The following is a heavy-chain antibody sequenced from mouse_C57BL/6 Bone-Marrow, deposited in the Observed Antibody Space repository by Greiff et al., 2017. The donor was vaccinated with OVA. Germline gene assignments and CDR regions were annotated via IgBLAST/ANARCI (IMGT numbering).Heavy chain of an antibody. CDR1: GFTFSSYA. Sequence: EVQLQESGGGLVKPGGSLKLSCAASGFTFSSYAMSWVRQTPEKRLEWVATISDGGSYTYYPDNVKGRFTISRDNAKNNLYLQMSHLKSEDTAMYYCARGIYYDYHWGQGTTLTVSS. V-gene: IGHV5-4*01. CDR3: ARGIYYDYH. CDR2: ISDGGSYT. D-gene: IGHD2-4*01. J-gene: IGHJ2*01.